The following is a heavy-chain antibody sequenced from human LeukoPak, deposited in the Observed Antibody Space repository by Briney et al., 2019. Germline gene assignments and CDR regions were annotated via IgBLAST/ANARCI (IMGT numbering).Heavy chain of an antibody. Sequence: SETLSLTCTVSGGSISSYYWSWIRQPPGKGLEWIGYIYYSGSTNYNPSPKSRVTISVDTSKNQFSLKLSSVTAADTAVYYCARAVPSLDAFDIWGQGTMVTVSS. J-gene: IGHJ3*02. CDR2: IYYSGST. V-gene: IGHV4-59*01. CDR1: GGSISSYY. CDR3: ARAVPSLDAFDI. D-gene: IGHD3-16*01.